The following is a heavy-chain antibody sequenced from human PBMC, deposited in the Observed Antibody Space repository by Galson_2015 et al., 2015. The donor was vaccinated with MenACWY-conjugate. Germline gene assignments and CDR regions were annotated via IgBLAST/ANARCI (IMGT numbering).Heavy chain of an antibody. V-gene: IGHV3-48*04. Sequence: SLRLSCAASGFTFSNYRMNWVRQAPGKGLQWLSYISSSGGTMYYADSVKGRFTISRDNAKNALYLQMNSLRAEDTAVYYCARAVEWPNDYWGQGTLVTVSS. J-gene: IGHJ4*02. D-gene: IGHD2-8*01. CDR2: ISSSGGTM. CDR1: GFTFSNYR. CDR3: ARAVEWPNDY.